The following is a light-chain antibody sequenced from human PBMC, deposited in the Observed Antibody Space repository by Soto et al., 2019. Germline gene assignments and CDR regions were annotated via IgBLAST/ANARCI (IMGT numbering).Light chain of an antibody. CDR1: QSVSSSY. Sequence: ESVLTQSPGTLSLSPGERATLSCRASQSVSSSYLAWYQQKPGQAPRLLIYGASSRATGIPDRFSGSGSGTDFTLTISRLEPEDFAVYYCQQYGSSRWTFGQGTMVEIK. J-gene: IGKJ1*01. V-gene: IGKV3-20*01. CDR2: GAS. CDR3: QQYGSSRWT.